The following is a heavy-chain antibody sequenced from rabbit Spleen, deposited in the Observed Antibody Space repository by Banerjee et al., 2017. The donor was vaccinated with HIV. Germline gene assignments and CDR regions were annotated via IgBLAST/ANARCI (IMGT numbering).Heavy chain of an antibody. Sequence: QEQLEESGGRLVPPEGSLTLTCTASGFSFSNGYDLCWVRQALGKGLEWIGYIYSAIHYTYYASWAKGRFTISKTSSTTVTLQMTSLTVADTATYFCARVSETSGWGEDLWGPGTLVTVS. CDR3: ARVSETSGWGEDL. J-gene: IGHJ4*01. D-gene: IGHD4-1*01. CDR1: GFSFSNGYD. CDR2: IYSAIHYT. V-gene: IGHV1S45*01.